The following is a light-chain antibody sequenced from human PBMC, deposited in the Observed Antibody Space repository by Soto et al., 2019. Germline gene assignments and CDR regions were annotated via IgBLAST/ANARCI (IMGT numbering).Light chain of an antibody. J-gene: IGLJ1*01. Sequence: QSVLTQPASVSGSPGQSITISCTGTSSEVGGYNYVSWYQHHPGKAPKLMIYDVSNRPSGVSNRFSGSKSGNTASLIISGLQAEDEADYYCSSYTSSSTLSTYVFGTGTKVTVL. CDR2: DVS. CDR3: SSYTSSSTLSTYV. V-gene: IGLV2-14*03. CDR1: SSEVGGYNY.